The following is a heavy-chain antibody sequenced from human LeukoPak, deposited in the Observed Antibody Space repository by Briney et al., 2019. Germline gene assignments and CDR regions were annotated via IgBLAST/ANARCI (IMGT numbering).Heavy chain of an antibody. Sequence: PGGSLRLSCAASGSTLSSYAMHWVRQAPGKGLEWVAVISYDGSNKYYADSVKGRFTISRDNSKNTPYLQMNSLRAEDTAVYYCARFGEPIDYWGERTLVTVSS. V-gene: IGHV3-30-3*01. CDR2: ISYDGSNK. J-gene: IGHJ4*02. D-gene: IGHD3-10*01. CDR3: ARFGEPIDY. CDR1: GSTLSSYA.